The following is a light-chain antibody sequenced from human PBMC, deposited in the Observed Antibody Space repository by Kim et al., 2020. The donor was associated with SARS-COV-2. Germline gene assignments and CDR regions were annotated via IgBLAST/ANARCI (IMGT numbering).Light chain of an antibody. Sequence: PGKTARMTCGGNNIGSKSVHWYQQKPGQAPVLVIYYDSDRPSGIPERFSGSNSGNTATLTISRVEAGDEADYYCQVWDSSSDHNWVFGGGTQLTVL. V-gene: IGLV3-21*04. CDR2: YDS. J-gene: IGLJ3*02. CDR3: QVWDSSSDHNWV. CDR1: NIGSKS.